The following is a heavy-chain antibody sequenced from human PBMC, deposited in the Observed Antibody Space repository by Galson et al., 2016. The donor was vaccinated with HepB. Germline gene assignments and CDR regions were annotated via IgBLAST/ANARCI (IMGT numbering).Heavy chain of an antibody. Sequence: TLSLTCNVSGAFISSGGYSWNWIRLHPGKGLEWIGCVYYSGSTYYNPSLESRATISVDPSEDQFSLKLTSVTAADTAVYYCARGVSMVRGWLDPWGQGTRVTVSS. J-gene: IGHJ5*02. D-gene: IGHD3-10*01. CDR3: ARGVSMVRGWLDP. CDR2: VYYSGST. CDR1: GAFISSGGYS. V-gene: IGHV4-31*03.